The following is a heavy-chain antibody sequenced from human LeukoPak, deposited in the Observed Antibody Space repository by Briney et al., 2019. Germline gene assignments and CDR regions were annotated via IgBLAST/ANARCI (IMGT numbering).Heavy chain of an antibody. CDR2: ISWNSGSI. CDR3: AKDLRGIAVAGY. J-gene: IGHJ4*02. D-gene: IGHD6-19*01. Sequence: GRSLRLSCAASGFTFDDYAMHWVRQAPGKGLEWVSGISWNSGSIGYADSVKGRFTISRDNSKNTLYLQMNSLRAEDTAVYYCAKDLRGIAVAGYWGQGTLVTVSS. V-gene: IGHV3-9*01. CDR1: GFTFDDYA.